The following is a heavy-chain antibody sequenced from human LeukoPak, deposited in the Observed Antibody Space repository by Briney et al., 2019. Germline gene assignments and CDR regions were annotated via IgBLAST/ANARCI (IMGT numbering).Heavy chain of an antibody. J-gene: IGHJ4*02. Sequence: SQTLSLTCTVSGGSITFGSYYWPWIRQPAGKVLEWIGRIYTSGRTFYNPSLQSRVTISMHTSMNQFSLRLNSVTAADTAVYYCARARVIPASFDDWGQGALVTVSS. CDR3: ARARVIPASFDD. V-gene: IGHV4-61*02. CDR1: GGSITFGSYY. D-gene: IGHD3-16*02. CDR2: IYTSGRT.